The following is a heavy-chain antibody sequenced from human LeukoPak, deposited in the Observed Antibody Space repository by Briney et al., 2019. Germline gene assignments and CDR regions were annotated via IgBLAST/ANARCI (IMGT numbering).Heavy chain of an antibody. CDR3: AKLRRRGYYDSSGYSLGHYFDY. J-gene: IGHJ4*02. D-gene: IGHD3-22*01. V-gene: IGHV3-23*01. Sequence: GGSLRLSCAASGFTFSSYAMSWVRQARGKGLEWVSAISGSGGSTYYADSVKGRFTISRDNSKNTLYLQMNSLRAEDTAVYYCAKLRRRGYYDSSGYSLGHYFDYWGQGTLVTVSS. CDR2: ISGSGGST. CDR1: GFTFSSYA.